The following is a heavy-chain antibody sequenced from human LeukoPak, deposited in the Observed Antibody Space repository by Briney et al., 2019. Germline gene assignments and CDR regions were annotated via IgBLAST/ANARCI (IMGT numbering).Heavy chain of an antibody. Sequence: SETLSLTCTVSGGSISSSSYHWVWIRQPPGKGLEWIGSIHYSGTTYYNPSLKSRVTISVDTSKNQFSLKLSSVTAADTAVYYCARAGCSGGSCYGSRGAFDIWGQGTMVTVSS. CDR2: IHYSGTT. J-gene: IGHJ3*02. CDR1: GGSISSSSYH. V-gene: IGHV4-39*07. CDR3: ARAGCSGGSCYGSRGAFDI. D-gene: IGHD2-15*01.